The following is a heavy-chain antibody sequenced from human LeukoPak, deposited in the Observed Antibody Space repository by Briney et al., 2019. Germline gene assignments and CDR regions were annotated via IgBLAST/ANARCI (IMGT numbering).Heavy chain of an antibody. J-gene: IGHJ6*03. Sequence: VASVKVSCKVSGYTLTKLVMRWVRQAPGKGLEWMGGFDPEDGETIYAQKFQGRVTMTEDTSTDTAYMELSSLRAEDTAVYYCAARGDLPSNYMDVWGKGTTVTISS. CDR1: GYTLTKLV. CDR3: AARGDLPSNYMDV. D-gene: IGHD2-21*02. V-gene: IGHV1-24*01. CDR2: FDPEDGET.